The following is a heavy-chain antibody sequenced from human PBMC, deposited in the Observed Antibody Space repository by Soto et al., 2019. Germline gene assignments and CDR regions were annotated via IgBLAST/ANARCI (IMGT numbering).Heavy chain of an antibody. V-gene: IGHV1-69*13. CDR3: ATDLAVAGLRYFDY. J-gene: IGHJ4*02. D-gene: IGHD6-19*01. CDR1: GGTFSSYA. Sequence: SVKVSCKASGGTFSSYAISWVRQAPGQGLEWMGGIIPIFGTANYAQKFQGRVTITADESTSTAYMELSSLRSEDTAVYYCATDLAVAGLRYFDYWGQGTLVTVS. CDR2: IIPIFGTA.